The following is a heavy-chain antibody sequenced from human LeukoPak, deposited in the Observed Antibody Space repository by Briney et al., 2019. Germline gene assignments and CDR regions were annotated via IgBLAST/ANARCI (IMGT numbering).Heavy chain of an antibody. CDR1: GYTFTSYD. V-gene: IGHV1-8*01. Sequence: GESLKVSCKASGYTFTSYDINWVRQATGQGLEWMGWMNPNSGNTGYAQKFQGRVTMTRNTSISTAYMELSSLRSEDTAVYYCARPSPTYDSSGYYFDYWGQGTLVTVSS. D-gene: IGHD3-22*01. CDR2: MNPNSGNT. CDR3: ARPSPTYDSSGYYFDY. J-gene: IGHJ4*02.